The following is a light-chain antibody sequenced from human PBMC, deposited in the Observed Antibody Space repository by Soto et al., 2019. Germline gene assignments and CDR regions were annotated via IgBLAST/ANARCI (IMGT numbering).Light chain of an antibody. CDR2: ASS. CDR1: QDIGTY. V-gene: IGKV1-9*01. CDR3: QHIKTYPPS. Sequence: DIQLTQSPSFLSASVGDRASITCRASQDIGTYLAWYQQKPGQAPRLLIYASSTLESGVSSRFSGRESGTEFTLTVNSLQPEDIVTYYCQHIKTYPPSFGGGTKVEVK. J-gene: IGKJ4*01.